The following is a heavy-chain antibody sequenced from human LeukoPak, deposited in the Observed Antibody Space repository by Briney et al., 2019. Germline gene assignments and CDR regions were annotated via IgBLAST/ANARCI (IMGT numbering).Heavy chain of an antibody. Sequence: GGSLRLSCAASGFTFSNNWMSWVRQAPGKGLEWVANVKQDGSEKYYADSVKGRFIISRDNAKNSLYMQMNSLRAEDAAVYYCARELAVTGPFDYWGQGTLVTVSS. CDR3: ARELAVTGPFDY. D-gene: IGHD6-19*01. J-gene: IGHJ4*02. CDR2: VKQDGSEK. V-gene: IGHV3-7*01. CDR1: GFTFSNNW.